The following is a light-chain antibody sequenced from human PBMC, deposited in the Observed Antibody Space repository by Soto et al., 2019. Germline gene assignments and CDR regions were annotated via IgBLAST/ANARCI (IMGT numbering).Light chain of an antibody. Sequence: QSALTQPPSASGSPGESLIISCTGTKNDIGVYDFVSWYQHHPGKAPRLIIYEVVQRPSGVPDRFSGSKSGNTASLTVSGLQAAAEADYFCRSYAGSNTYVFGSGTKLTVL. CDR3: RSYAGSNTYV. CDR1: KNDIGVYDF. J-gene: IGLJ1*01. CDR2: EVV. V-gene: IGLV2-8*01.